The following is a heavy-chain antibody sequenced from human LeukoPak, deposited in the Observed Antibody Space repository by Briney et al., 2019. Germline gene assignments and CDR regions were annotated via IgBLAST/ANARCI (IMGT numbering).Heavy chain of an antibody. CDR2: VYDTGDT. Sequence: SETLSLTCTVSGPSITRTYWSWIRQPPGRGLESVGYVYDTGDTNYNPSLKRRVTMSLDTSKNQFSPTLSSVTAADTAIYYCARRATSGNYQMLHFDSWGQGILVTVSS. V-gene: IGHV4-59*08. J-gene: IGHJ4*02. CDR3: ARRATSGNYQMLHFDS. CDR1: GPSITRTY. D-gene: IGHD1-7*01.